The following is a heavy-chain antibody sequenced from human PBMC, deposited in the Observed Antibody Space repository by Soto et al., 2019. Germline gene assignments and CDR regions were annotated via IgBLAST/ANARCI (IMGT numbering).Heavy chain of an antibody. D-gene: IGHD2-15*01. CDR2: IWYDGSNK. J-gene: IGHJ4*02. V-gene: IGHV3-33*01. Sequence: QVQLVESGGGVVQPGRSLRLSCAASGFTFSSYGMHWVRQAPGKGLEWVAVIWYDGSNKYYADSVKGRFTISRDNSKNTLYLQMNSLRAEDTAVYYRARDRGRYCSGGSCPAFDYWGQGTLVTVSS. CDR3: ARDRGRYCSGGSCPAFDY. CDR1: GFTFSSYG.